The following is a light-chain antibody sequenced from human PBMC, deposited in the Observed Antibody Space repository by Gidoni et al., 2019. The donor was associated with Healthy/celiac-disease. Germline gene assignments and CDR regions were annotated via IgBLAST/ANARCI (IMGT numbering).Light chain of an antibody. Sequence: DIVLTQSPGTLSLSPGERATLSCRASQSVSSSYLAWYQQQPGQAPRLLTYGASSRATGIPDRFSGSGSGTDFTLTISRLEPEDFAVYYCQQYGSSLLFGGGTKVEIK. CDR2: GAS. V-gene: IGKV3-20*01. CDR3: QQYGSSLL. J-gene: IGKJ4*01. CDR1: QSVSSSY.